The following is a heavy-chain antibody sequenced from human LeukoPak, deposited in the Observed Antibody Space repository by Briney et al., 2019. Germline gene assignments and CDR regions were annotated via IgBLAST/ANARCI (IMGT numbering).Heavy chain of an antibody. CDR2: LRGNGDA. CDR3: AKASWVSTADAVL. D-gene: IGHD3-16*01. Sequence: GGSLRLSCVASGFTFSSYAMSWVRETPARGLEWVSSLRGNGDAFYADSVKGRFTLSRDESRNTVYLQLNKLRVEDTAIYYCAKASWVSTADAVLWGQGTVVTVSS. CDR1: GFTFSSYA. V-gene: IGHV3-23*01. J-gene: IGHJ4*02.